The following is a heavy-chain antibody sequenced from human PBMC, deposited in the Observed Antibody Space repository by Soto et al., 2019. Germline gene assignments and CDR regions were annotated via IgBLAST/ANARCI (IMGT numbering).Heavy chain of an antibody. Sequence: EVQLVESGGGLVQPGGSLRLSCIASELTFSTSWMHWVRQAPGKGPVWISRINTDGSDVTYADSVKGRFAVSRDNAKNTLYLQMNSLRVEDTAVYFCARGNIAAAVRGLFDYWGQGTLVTVSS. CDR1: ELTFSTSW. CDR2: INTDGSDV. V-gene: IGHV3-74*03. D-gene: IGHD6-25*01. J-gene: IGHJ4*02. CDR3: ARGNIAAAVRGLFDY.